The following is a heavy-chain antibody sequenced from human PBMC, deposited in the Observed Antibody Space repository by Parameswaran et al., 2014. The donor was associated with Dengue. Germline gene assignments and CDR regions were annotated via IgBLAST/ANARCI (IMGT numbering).Heavy chain of an antibody. V-gene: IGHV1-69*01. CDR3: AGRLWGPTTNVYCFDY. Sequence: SWVRQAPGQGLEWMGGVIPVFGTAIYAANFQGRVTFTADEPTTTAYMELSGLTSEDTAVYFCAGRLWGPTTNVYCFDYWGQGTLVTVSS. D-gene: IGHD3-16*01. J-gene: IGHJ4*02. CDR2: VIPVFGTA.